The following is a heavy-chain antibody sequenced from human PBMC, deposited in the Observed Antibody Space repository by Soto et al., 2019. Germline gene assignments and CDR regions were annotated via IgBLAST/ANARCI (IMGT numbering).Heavy chain of an antibody. Sequence: ASVKVSCKASGNTVPNYAIHWVRQAPGQRLEWMGWINGDSGNTCYSEHFQGRVTMTRNTSISTAYMELSSLRSEDTAVYYCARERSGYFDYWGQGTLVTVSS. CDR2: INGDSGNT. V-gene: IGHV1-8*02. J-gene: IGHJ4*02. D-gene: IGHD2-15*01. CDR1: GNTVPNYA. CDR3: ARERSGYFDY.